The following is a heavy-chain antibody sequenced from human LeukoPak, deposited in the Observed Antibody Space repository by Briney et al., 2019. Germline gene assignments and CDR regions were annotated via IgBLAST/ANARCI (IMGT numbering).Heavy chain of an antibody. Sequence: PSETLSLTCTVSGGSISSYYWSWIRQPAGKGLEWIGRIHTSGSTNYNPSLKSRVTMSVDTSKNQFSLKLSSVTAADTAVYYCARDGYYYDSSGYYEKMYYFDYWGQGTLVTVSS. J-gene: IGHJ4*02. D-gene: IGHD3-22*01. V-gene: IGHV4-4*07. CDR3: ARDGYYYDSSGYYEKMYYFDY. CDR1: GGSISSYY. CDR2: IHTSGST.